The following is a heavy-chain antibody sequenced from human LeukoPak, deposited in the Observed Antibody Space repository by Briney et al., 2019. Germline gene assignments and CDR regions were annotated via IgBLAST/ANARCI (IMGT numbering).Heavy chain of an antibody. CDR3: ARGDRISLVNPGIAVPGTRGFDY. V-gene: IGHV5-51*01. CDR1: GYSFTSYW. Sequence: GESLKISCKGSGYSFTSYWIGWVRQMPGKGLEWMGIIYPGDSDTRYSPSFQGQVTISADKSISTAYLQWSSLKASDTAMYYCARGDRISLVNPGIAVPGTRGFDYWGQGTLVTVSS. J-gene: IGHJ4*02. D-gene: IGHD6-13*01. CDR2: IYPGDSDT.